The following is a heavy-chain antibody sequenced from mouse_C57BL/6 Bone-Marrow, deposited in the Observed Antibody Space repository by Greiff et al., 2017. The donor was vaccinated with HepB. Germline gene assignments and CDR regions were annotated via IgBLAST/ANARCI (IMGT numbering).Heavy chain of an antibody. J-gene: IGHJ2*01. Sequence: EVKLMESGGDLVKPGGSLKLSCAASGFTFSSYGMSWVRQTPDKRLEWVATISSGGSYTYYPDSVKGRFTISRDNAKNTLYLQMSSLKSEDTGMYYCARPYYYGSSYGYFDYWGQGTTLTVSS. CDR1: GFTFSSYG. CDR3: ARPYYYGSSYGYFDY. D-gene: IGHD1-1*01. CDR2: ISSGGSYT. V-gene: IGHV5-6*01.